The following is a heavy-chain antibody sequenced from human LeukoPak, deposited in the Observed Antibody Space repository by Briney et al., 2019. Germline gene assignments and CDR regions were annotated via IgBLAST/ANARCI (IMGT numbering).Heavy chain of an antibody. J-gene: IGHJ5*02. V-gene: IGHV4-39*01. D-gene: IGHD3-3*01. CDR1: GGSISSSSYY. CDR2: IYYSGST. Sequence: PSETLSLTCTVSGGSISSSSYYWGWIRQPPGKGLEWIGSIYYSGSTYYNPSLKSRVTISVDTSKNQFSLKLSSVTAADTAVYYCARQIGVVINPNWFDPWGQGTLVTVSS. CDR3: ARQIGVVINPNWFDP.